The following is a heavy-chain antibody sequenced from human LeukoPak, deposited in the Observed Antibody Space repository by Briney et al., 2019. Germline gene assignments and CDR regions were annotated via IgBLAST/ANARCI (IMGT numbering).Heavy chain of an antibody. D-gene: IGHD3-10*01. CDR2: IHTSGST. Sequence: SETLSLTCTVSGDSLSSSYWSWIRQPAGQRLEWIGHIHTSGSTHYNPSLKSRLTMSVDTSKNQFSLKLSSVTAADTAVYYCARDSGTTGEVKFDPWGQGTLVTVSS. CDR1: GDSLSSSY. J-gene: IGHJ5*02. V-gene: IGHV4-4*07. CDR3: ARDSGTTGEVKFDP.